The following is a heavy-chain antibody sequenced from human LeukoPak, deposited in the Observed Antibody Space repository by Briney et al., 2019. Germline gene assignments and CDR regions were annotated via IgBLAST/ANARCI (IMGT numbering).Heavy chain of an antibody. D-gene: IGHD1-26*01. V-gene: IGHV1-46*01. CDR1: GYTFTGYY. Sequence: ASVKVSCKASGYTFTGYYMHWVRQAPGQGLEWMGIINPSGGSTSYAQKFQGRVTMTRDTSTSTVYMELSSLRSEDTAVYYCARGAPVGATRRRDDAFDIWGQGTMVTVSS. CDR2: INPSGGST. CDR3: ARGAPVGATRRRDDAFDI. J-gene: IGHJ3*02.